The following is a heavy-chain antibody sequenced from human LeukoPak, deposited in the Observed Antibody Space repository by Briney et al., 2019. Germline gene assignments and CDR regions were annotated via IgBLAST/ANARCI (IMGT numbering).Heavy chain of an antibody. CDR1: GSSISSYY. Sequence: SETLSLTCTVSGSSISSYYWSWIRQPPGKGLEWIGYIYYSGSTNYNPSLKSRVTISVDTSKNQFSLKLSSVTAADTAVYYCARDHGLWSGPYYYMDVWGKGTTVTVSS. D-gene: IGHD3-3*01. J-gene: IGHJ6*03. CDR2: IYYSGST. CDR3: ARDHGLWSGPYYYMDV. V-gene: IGHV4-59*01.